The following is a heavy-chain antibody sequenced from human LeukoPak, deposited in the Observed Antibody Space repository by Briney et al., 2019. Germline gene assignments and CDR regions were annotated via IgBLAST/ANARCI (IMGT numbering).Heavy chain of an antibody. J-gene: IGHJ4*02. D-gene: IGHD3-10*01. Sequence: GGSLRLSCAASGFTFSSYAMHWVRQAPGKGLEWVAVISYDGSNKYYADSVKGRFTISRDNSKNTLYLQMNSLRAEDTAVYYCASMGYGSGSYYYFDYWGQGTLVTVSS. CDR2: ISYDGSNK. CDR1: GFTFSSYA. CDR3: ASMGYGSGSYYYFDY. V-gene: IGHV3-30*04.